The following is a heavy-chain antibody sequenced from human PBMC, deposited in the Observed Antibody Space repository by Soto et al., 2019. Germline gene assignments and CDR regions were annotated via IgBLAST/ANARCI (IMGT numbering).Heavy chain of an antibody. CDR2: IYYSGST. CDR3: ARQWQQLDFGVDY. D-gene: IGHD6-13*01. Sequence: PSETLSLTCTVSGGSISSSSYYWGWIRQPPGKGLEWIGSIYYSGSTYYNPSLKSRVTISVDTSKNQFSLKLSSVTAADSAVYYCARQWQQLDFGVDYWGQGTLVTVSS. V-gene: IGHV4-39*01. CDR1: GGSISSSSYY. J-gene: IGHJ4*02.